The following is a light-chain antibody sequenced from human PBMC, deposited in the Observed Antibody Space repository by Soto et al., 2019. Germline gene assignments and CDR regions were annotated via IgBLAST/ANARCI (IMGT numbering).Light chain of an antibody. Sequence: SYELTQPPSVSVAPGKAARITCGGNNIGSKSVHWYQQKPGQAPVLVIYYDSERPSGIPERFSGSNSGNTATLTISRVEAGDEAAYYCQVWDSSSDHPHVVFGGGTKLTVL. CDR3: QVWDSSSDHPHVV. V-gene: IGLV3-21*04. CDR1: NIGSKS. J-gene: IGLJ2*01. CDR2: YDS.